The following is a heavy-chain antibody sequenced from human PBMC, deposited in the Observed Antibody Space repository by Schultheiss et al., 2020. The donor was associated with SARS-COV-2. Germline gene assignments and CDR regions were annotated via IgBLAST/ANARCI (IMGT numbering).Heavy chain of an antibody. D-gene: IGHD3-9*01. CDR1: GGTFSSYA. CDR3: ARPPPDSPNWLYAFDI. J-gene: IGHJ3*02. CDR2: IIPIFGIA. V-gene: IGHV1-69*13. Sequence: SVKVSCKASGGTFSSYAISWVRQAPGQGLEWMGGIIPIFGIANYAQKFQGRVTITADESTSTAYMELSSLRSEDTAVYYCARPPPDSPNWLYAFDIWGQGRMVTVAS.